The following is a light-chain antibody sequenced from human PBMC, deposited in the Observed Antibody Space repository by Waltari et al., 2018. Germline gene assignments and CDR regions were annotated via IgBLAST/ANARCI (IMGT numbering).Light chain of an antibody. CDR1: NIGSKS. Sequence: SSVLTQPPSVSVAPGQPARITCGGNNIGSKSVHWYQQKPGRAPGLVVHADRDRPSGIPERFSGSNSGNTATLTISRVEDGDEADYYCQVWDSSSDHYVFGTGTKVTVL. CDR2: ADR. CDR3: QVWDSSSDHYV. J-gene: IGLJ1*01. V-gene: IGLV3-21*02.